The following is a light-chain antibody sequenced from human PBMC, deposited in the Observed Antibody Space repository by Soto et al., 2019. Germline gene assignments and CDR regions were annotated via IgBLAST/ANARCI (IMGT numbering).Light chain of an antibody. V-gene: IGLV2-23*01. Sequence: QSALTQPASVSGSPGQSITISCTGTSSDVGSYNLVSCYQQHPGKAPKLMMYEGSKRPSGVSNRFSGSKSGNTACLTISGLQAEDEADYYCCSYAGSSTLVFGGGTKLTVL. CDR3: CSYAGSSTLV. CDR2: EGS. CDR1: SSDVGSYNL. J-gene: IGLJ3*02.